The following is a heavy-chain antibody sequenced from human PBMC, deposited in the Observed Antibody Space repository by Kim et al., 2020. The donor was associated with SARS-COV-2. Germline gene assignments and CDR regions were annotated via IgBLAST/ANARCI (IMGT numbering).Heavy chain of an antibody. CDR1: GGSISSGGYY. Sequence: SETLSLTCTVSGGSISSGGYYWSWIRQHPGKGLEWIGYIYYSGSTYYNPSLKSRVTISVDTSKNQFSLKLSSVTAADTAVYYCAREGYCSGGSCYWWFDPWGQGTLVTVSS. V-gene: IGHV4-31*03. D-gene: IGHD2-15*01. CDR3: AREGYCSGGSCYWWFDP. CDR2: IYYSGST. J-gene: IGHJ5*02.